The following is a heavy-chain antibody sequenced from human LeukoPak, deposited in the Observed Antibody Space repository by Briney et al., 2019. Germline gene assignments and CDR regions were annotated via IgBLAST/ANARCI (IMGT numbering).Heavy chain of an antibody. V-gene: IGHV3-11*04. D-gene: IGHD3-9*01. Sequence: PGGSLRLSCAASGFTFSDYYMSWIRQAPGKGLEWVSYISSSGSTIYYADSVKGRFTISRDNAKNSLYLQMNSLRAEDTAVYYCARDPSTTFGLYYDILTGSVFDPWGQGTLVTVSS. CDR2: ISSSGSTI. J-gene: IGHJ5*02. CDR3: ARDPSTTFGLYYDILTGSVFDP. CDR1: GFTFSDYY.